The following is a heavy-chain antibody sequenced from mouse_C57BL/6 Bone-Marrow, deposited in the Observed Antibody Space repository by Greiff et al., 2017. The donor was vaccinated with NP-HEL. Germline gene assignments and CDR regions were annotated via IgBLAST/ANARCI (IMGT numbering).Heavy chain of an antibody. J-gene: IGHJ2*01. Sequence: QVQLQQPGAELVKPGASVKLSCKASGYTFTSYWMHWVKQRPGQGLEWIGMIHPNSGSTNYNEKFKSKATLTVDKSSSTAYMQLSSLTSEDSAVYYCAINYYGSSSYFDYWGQGTTLTVSS. CDR3: AINYYGSSSYFDY. CDR2: IHPNSGST. D-gene: IGHD1-1*01. CDR1: GYTFTSYW. V-gene: IGHV1-64*01.